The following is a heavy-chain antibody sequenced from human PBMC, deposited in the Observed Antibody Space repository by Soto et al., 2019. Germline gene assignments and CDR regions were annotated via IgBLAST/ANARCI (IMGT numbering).Heavy chain of an antibody. Sequence: QVQLVQSGAEVKKPGSSVKVSCQASGGNFSSYAISWVRHGAGHGLECMGGIIPIFGTPNYSQKFQGRVTIPADETTSTADMELSSLISEDTAVYYCARSRGYSYGNSAYWCQGALVTVS. CDR2: IIPIFGTP. J-gene: IGHJ4*02. CDR3: ARSRGYSYGNSAY. D-gene: IGHD5-18*01. CDR1: GGNFSSYA. V-gene: IGHV1-69*01.